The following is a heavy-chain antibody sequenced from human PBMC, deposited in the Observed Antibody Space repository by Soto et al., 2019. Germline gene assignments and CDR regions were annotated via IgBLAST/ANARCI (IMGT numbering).Heavy chain of an antibody. CDR3: ARSGGYCSSTSCPRPPYYYYYMGV. D-gene: IGHD2-2*01. CDR2: INPSGGST. V-gene: IGHV1-46*03. Sequence: QVQLVQSGAEVKKPGASVKVSCKASGYTFTSYYMHWVRQAPGQGLEWMGIINPSGGSTSYAQKFQGRVNMTRDTSTSKVYMELSSLRSEDTAVYYCARSGGYCSSTSCPRPPYYYYYMGVWGKGTTVTVSS. CDR1: GYTFTSYY. J-gene: IGHJ6*03.